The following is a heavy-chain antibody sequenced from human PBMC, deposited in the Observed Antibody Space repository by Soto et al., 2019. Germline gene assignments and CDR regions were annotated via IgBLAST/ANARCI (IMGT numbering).Heavy chain of an antibody. V-gene: IGHV2-70*04. J-gene: IGHJ3*02. D-gene: IGHD2-15*01. Sequence: SGPRLVNPTQTLTVTCTFSGFSLSTSGARVSWIRQPPGKALEGLARIDWDDDTFYSTSLKTRLTISKATSKNQVVLTMTNMDPVATPTYHCARSWVEVDVEAFDIWGQGTMVTVSS. CDR3: ARSWVEVDVEAFDI. CDR2: IDWDDDT. CDR1: GFSLSTSGAR.